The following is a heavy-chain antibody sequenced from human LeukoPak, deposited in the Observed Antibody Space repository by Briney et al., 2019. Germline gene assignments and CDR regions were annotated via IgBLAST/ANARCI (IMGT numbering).Heavy chain of an antibody. Sequence: SETLSLTCAVYGGSFSGYYWSWIRQPPGKGLEWIGEINHSGSTNYNPSLKSQVTISVDTSKNQFSLKLSSATAADTAVYYCARGYEPATSIYYFDYWGQGTLVTVSS. V-gene: IGHV4-34*01. CDR3: ARGYEPATSIYYFDY. J-gene: IGHJ4*02. CDR2: INHSGST. CDR1: GGSFSGYY. D-gene: IGHD1-14*01.